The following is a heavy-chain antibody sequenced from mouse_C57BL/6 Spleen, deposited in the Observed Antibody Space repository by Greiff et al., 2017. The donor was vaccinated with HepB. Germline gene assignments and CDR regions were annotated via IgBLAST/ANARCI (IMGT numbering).Heavy chain of an antibody. V-gene: IGHV1-82*01. J-gene: IGHJ4*01. CDR3: ASLYDYDEGYYAMDY. CDR1: GYAFSSSW. CDR2: IYPGDGDT. Sequence: VQLVESGPELVKPGASVKISCKASGYAFSSSWMNWVKQRPGKGLEWIGRIYPGDGDTNYNGKFKGKATLTADKSSSTAYMQLSSLTSEDSAVYFCASLYDYDEGYYAMDYWGQGTSVTVSS. D-gene: IGHD2-4*01.